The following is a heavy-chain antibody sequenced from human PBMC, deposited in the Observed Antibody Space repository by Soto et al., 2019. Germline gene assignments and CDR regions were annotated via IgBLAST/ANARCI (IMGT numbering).Heavy chain of an antibody. CDR3: TRGGQLFAGNYFDY. D-gene: IGHD3-10*02. CDR1: GYTFTSYG. V-gene: IGHV1-18*01. CDR2: ISNYNGAT. Sequence: QVQLVQSGAEVKKPGASVKVSCKASGYTFTSYGISWGRQAPGQGLEWMGWISNYNGATNYAQKLQHRITMPTAPATTTAYLELRSMKSDATAVYYCTRGGQLFAGNYFDYWGQGTLVTVSS. J-gene: IGHJ4*02.